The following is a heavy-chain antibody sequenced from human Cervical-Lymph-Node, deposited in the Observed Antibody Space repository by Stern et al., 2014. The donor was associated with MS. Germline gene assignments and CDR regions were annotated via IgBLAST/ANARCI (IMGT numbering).Heavy chain of an antibody. CDR2: LSPDNGNT. V-gene: IGHV1-3*01. CDR1: GYTFTRYV. D-gene: IGHD1-1*01. J-gene: IGHJ5*02. CDR3: AREGVDDIIDL. Sequence: QVQLVQSGAEVKKPGASVTVSCKAAGYTFTRYVMHWVRQAPGKRLEWMGWLSPDNGNTRYSQKFQGRVTFTRDTSASTAYMQVSSLGSEDTAVYYCAREGVDDIIDLWGQGTLVTVSS.